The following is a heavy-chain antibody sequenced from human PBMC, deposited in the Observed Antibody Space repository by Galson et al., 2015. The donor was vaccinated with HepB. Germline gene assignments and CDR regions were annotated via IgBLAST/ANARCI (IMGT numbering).Heavy chain of an antibody. Sequence: SETLSLTCSVSGDSIASSSYFWAWSRQPPGMGLEWIASVRFNGNTYYNPSLRSRVTLSRDTSISTAYMELSRLRSDDTAVYYCARGRRIAAAGTNWFDPWGQGTLVTVSS. CDR1: GDSIASSSYF. D-gene: IGHD6-13*01. CDR2: VRFNGNT. J-gene: IGHJ5*02. CDR3: ARGRRIAAAGTNWFDP. V-gene: IGHV4-39*02.